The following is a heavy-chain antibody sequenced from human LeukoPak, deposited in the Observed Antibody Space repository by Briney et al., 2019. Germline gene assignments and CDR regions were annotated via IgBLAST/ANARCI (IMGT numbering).Heavy chain of an antibody. D-gene: IGHD6-13*01. V-gene: IGHV3-15*01. CDR2: IKSKTDGGTT. J-gene: IGHJ4*02. CDR3: TAERSSWYHY. CDR1: GFTFSNAW. Sequence: GGSLRLSCAASGFTFSNAWMSWVRQAPGKGLEWVGRIKSKTDGGTTDYAAPVKGRCTISRDDSKNTVYLQMNSQKSEDTAVYYCTAERSSWYHYWGQGTLVTVSS.